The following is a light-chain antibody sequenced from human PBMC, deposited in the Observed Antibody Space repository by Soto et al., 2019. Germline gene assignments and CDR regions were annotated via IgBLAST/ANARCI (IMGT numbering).Light chain of an antibody. CDR1: QSISPW. CDR2: KAS. V-gene: IGKV1-5*03. CDR3: QQYERYPMT. J-gene: IGKJ4*01. Sequence: DSQMTQFPSTLSASVGDRVTITCRASQSISPWLAWYQQKPGKAPKILISKASTLQSGVPPRFSGSGSGTEFTLTISRLQPDDFATYYCQQYERYPMTFGGGTKVEIK.